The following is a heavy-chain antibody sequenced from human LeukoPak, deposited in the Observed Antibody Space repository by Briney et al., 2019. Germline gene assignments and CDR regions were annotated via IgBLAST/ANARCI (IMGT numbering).Heavy chain of an antibody. CDR1: GFTFNSYA. CDR3: VKDWGSGHNYFDY. CDR2: ISTTGGIT. D-gene: IGHD3-16*01. J-gene: IGHJ4*02. Sequence: GGSLRLSCAASGFTFNSYAMHWVRQAPGKGLEFVSSISTTGGITYYADSVKGRFTISRDNSKNTLYLQMSSLRPEDTAVFYCVKDWGSGHNYFDYWGQGTLVTVSS. V-gene: IGHV3-64D*06.